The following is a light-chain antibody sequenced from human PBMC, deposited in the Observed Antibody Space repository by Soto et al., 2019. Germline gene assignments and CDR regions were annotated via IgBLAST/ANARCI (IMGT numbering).Light chain of an antibody. J-gene: IGLJ1*01. Sequence: QSVLTQPPSVSGAPGQRVTISCTGSSSNFGAGYDVHWYQQLPGTAPKLLIYGNSNRPSGVPDRFSGSKSGTSASLAITGLQAEDEADYYCLSYDSSLSGPVFGTGTKVTVL. V-gene: IGLV1-40*01. CDR3: LSYDSSLSGPV. CDR1: SSNFGAGYD. CDR2: GNS.